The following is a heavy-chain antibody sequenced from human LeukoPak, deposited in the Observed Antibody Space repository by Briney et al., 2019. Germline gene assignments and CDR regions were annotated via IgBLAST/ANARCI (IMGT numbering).Heavy chain of an antibody. V-gene: IGHV1-8*02. CDR2: MNPNSGNT. D-gene: IGHD3-22*01. Sequence: ASVKVSCKASGGTFSSYAINWVRQATGLGLEWMGWMNPNSGNTGYAQKFQGRVTMTRNTSISTAYMELSSLRSEDTAVYYCARGSHLEYDSSGYYYGFIQYYYYYGMDVWGQETTVTVSS. CDR1: GGTFSSYA. J-gene: IGHJ6*02. CDR3: ARGSHLEYDSSGYYYGFIQYYYYYGMDV.